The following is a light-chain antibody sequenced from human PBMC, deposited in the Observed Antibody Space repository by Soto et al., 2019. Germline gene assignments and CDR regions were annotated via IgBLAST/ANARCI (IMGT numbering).Light chain of an antibody. Sequence: DIQMTQSPSSLSASVGDRVTITCRASQSISNYLNWYQQKPGKAPKLMIYAASSLQSGVPSRFSGSESGTDYTLTISSLPPEDIATYSCQQSYSTPLTFGPGTNVHIQ. CDR1: QSISNY. CDR3: QQSYSTPLT. CDR2: AAS. V-gene: IGKV1-39*01. J-gene: IGKJ3*01.